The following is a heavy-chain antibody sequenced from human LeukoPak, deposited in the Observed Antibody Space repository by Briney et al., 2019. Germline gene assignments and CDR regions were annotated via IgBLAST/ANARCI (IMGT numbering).Heavy chain of an antibody. D-gene: IGHD1-26*01. V-gene: IGHV1-46*01. Sequence: ASVKVSCKASGYTFTNYYIHWVRQAPGQGLEWMGMIIPSDGFTTYAQKFQGRLTMTRDMSTSTVYMELSSLRSEDTALYYCARGLSSGTYRLEVWGQGTLVTVSS. CDR2: IIPSDGFT. CDR3: ARGLSSGTYRLEV. J-gene: IGHJ4*02. CDR1: GYTFTNYY.